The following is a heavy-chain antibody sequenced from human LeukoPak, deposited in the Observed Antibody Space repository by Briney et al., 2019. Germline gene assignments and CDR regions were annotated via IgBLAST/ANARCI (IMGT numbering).Heavy chain of an antibody. J-gene: IGHJ4*02. CDR3: AKNDCSRTSCYISALDY. V-gene: IGHV3-23*01. D-gene: IGHD2-2*02. CDR2: ISGSGGST. Sequence: PGGSLRLSCAASGFTFSSYAMSWVRQAPGKGLEWVSAISGSGGSTYYADSVKGRFTIHRDNSKNTLYLQMNSRRDGDTAVYDCAKNDCSRTSCYISALDYWGQGTLVSVPS. CDR1: GFTFSSYA.